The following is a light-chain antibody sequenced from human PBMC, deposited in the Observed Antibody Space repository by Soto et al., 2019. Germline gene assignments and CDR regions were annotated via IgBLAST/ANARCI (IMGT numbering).Light chain of an antibody. CDR1: QSITNW. CDR3: QQYHSYPFT. Sequence: DIQMTQSPSTLSASVGDRLSITCRASQSITNWLAWYQQKPGKAPKLLIYKASSLQSEVPSRFSGSASGPEFPLTLSSLQPDDFATYYCQQYHSYPFTFGPGTKVDIK. CDR2: KAS. V-gene: IGKV1-5*03. J-gene: IGKJ3*01.